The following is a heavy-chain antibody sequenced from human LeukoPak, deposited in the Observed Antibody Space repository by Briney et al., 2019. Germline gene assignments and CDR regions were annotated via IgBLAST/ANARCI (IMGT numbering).Heavy chain of an antibody. CDR1: GYSFTSYW. CDR2: IYPGDSDT. J-gene: IGHJ3*02. D-gene: IGHD4-17*01. CDR3: ARKTTVVAFDI. V-gene: IGHV5-51*01. Sequence: KPGESLKISCKGSGYSFTSYWIGWVRQMPGKGLEWMGIIYPGDSDTRYSPSFQGQVTISAVKSINTAYLQWSSLKASDTAIYYCARKTTVVAFDIWGQGTMVTVSS.